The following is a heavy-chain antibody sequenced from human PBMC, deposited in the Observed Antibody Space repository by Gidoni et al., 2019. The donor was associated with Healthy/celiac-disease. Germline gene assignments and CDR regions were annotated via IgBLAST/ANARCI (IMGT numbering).Heavy chain of an antibody. Sequence: EVQLLESGGGLVQPGGSLRLSWAASGFPFSSYAMSWVRQAPGKGLEWVSAISGSGGSTYYADSVKGRFTISRDNSKNTLYLQMNSLRAEDTAVYYCAKVPYDILTGYSGYFDYWGQGTLVTVSS. CDR3: AKVPYDILTGYSGYFDY. V-gene: IGHV3-23*01. CDR1: GFPFSSYA. J-gene: IGHJ4*02. CDR2: ISGSGGST. D-gene: IGHD3-9*01.